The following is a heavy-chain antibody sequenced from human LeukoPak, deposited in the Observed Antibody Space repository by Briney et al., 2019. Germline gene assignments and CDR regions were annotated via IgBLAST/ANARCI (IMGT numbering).Heavy chain of an antibody. Sequence: SETLSLTCTVSGGSISSGGYYWSWIRQHPGKGLEWIGYIYYSGSTYYNPSLKSRVTIPVDTSKNQFSLKLSSVTAADTAVYYCARDKAGYLDAFDIWGQGTMVTVSS. D-gene: IGHD3-9*01. J-gene: IGHJ3*02. CDR1: GGSISSGGYY. V-gene: IGHV4-31*03. CDR2: IYYSGST. CDR3: ARDKAGYLDAFDI.